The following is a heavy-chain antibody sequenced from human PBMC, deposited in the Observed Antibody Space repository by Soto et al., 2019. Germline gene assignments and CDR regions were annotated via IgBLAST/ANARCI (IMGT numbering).Heavy chain of an antibody. CDR1: GFSLNTTGVG. V-gene: IGHV2-5*02. D-gene: IGHD5-18*01. CDR2: IYWDDDK. J-gene: IGHJ4*02. CDR3: AHRSQDTYVDC. Sequence: QITLKESGPMLVKPTETLTLTCTFSGFSLNTTGVGVGWIRQPPGKALEWLALIYWDDDKRYWPSLKSRLTITKDTSKNNVGLTMTNRDPVDTATYYCAHRSQDTYVDCWGQGTLVTASS.